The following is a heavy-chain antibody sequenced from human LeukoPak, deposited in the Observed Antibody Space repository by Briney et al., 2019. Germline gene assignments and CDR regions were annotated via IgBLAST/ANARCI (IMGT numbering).Heavy chain of an antibody. J-gene: IGHJ6*02. V-gene: IGHV4-59*01. CDR1: GGSISSYY. Sequence: ETLSLTCTVSGGSISSYYWSWIRQPPGKGLEWIGYIYCSGSTNYNPSLKSRVTISVDTSKNQFSLKLSSVTAADTAVYYCARADSTYYYGSGSRPYGMDVWGQGTTVTVSS. CDR2: IYCSGST. D-gene: IGHD3-10*01. CDR3: ARADSTYYYGSGSRPYGMDV.